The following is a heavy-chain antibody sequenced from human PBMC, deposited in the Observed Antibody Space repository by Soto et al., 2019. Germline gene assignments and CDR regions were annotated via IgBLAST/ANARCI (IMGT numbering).Heavy chain of an antibody. D-gene: IGHD3-3*01. CDR2: IYYSGST. V-gene: IGHV4-39*01. Sequence: PSETLSLTCTVSGDSISSSNYYWGWIRQPPGKGLEWIGSIYYSGSTYYNPSLRSRVTISVDTSKSQFSLNLSSMTAADTAVYYCARHGITIFGVAPNWGQGTLVTVSS. CDR1: GDSISSSNYY. CDR3: ARHGITIFGVAPN. J-gene: IGHJ4*02.